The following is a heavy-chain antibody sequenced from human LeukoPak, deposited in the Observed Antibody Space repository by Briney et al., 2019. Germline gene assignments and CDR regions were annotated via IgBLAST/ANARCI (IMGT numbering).Heavy chain of an antibody. CDR2: INHSGST. V-gene: IGHV4-34*01. D-gene: IGHD3-10*01. J-gene: IGHJ5*02. CDR3: ARGSVNWFDP. CDR1: GGSCSGYY. Sequence: SETLSLTCAVYGGSCSGYYWSWIRQPPGKGLEWIGEINHSGSTNYNPSLKSRVTISVDTSKNQFSLKLSSVTAADTAVYYCARGSVNWFDPWGQGTLVTVSS.